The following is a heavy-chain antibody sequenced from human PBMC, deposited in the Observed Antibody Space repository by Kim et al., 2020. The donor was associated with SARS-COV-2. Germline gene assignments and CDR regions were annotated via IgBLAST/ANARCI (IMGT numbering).Heavy chain of an antibody. D-gene: IGHD3-16*01. J-gene: IGHJ4*02. CDR2: ISSDGNSK. Sequence: GGSLRLSCAASGFSLTTYGMHWVRQAPGKGLEWVAVISSDGNSKYYADSVKGRFTISRDIPKNTLSLQMNSLRVEDTAVYYCAKGGIVERWYYLYDWGQGTLVTVS. CDR1: GFSLTTYG. V-gene: IGHV3-30*18. CDR3: AKGGIVERWYYLYD.